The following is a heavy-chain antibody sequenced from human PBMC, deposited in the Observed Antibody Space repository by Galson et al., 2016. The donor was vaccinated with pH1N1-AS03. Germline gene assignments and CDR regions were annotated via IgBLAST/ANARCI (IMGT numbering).Heavy chain of an antibody. CDR2: IQTTGNT. D-gene: IGHD3-3*01. Sequence: ETLSLTCTVSGDSTFDYYWNWIRQPPGKGLEWIGYIQTTGNTKYNPSLKSWVTMSIDTSKNQFPLHLMSVTAADTALYYCARDPPLEIGWYFDLWGRGTLVTVSS. V-gene: IGHV4-4*09. J-gene: IGHJ2*01. CDR3: ARDPPLEIGWYFDL. CDR1: GDSTFDYY.